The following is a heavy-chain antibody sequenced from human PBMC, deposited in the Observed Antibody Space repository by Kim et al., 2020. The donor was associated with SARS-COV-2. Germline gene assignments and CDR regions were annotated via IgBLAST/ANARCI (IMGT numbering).Heavy chain of an antibody. V-gene: IGHV3-30*04. CDR1: GFTFNTYA. CDR3: VRDAATVGGVRQPLDY. Sequence: GGSLRLSCAASGFTFNTYAMHWVRQAPGKGLEWVAVISHDGVYKYYADSVKGRFTISRDNSESTLYLQMKSLRPEDTALFYCVRDAATVGGVRQPLDYWGQGTLVTVSS. J-gene: IGHJ4*02. CDR2: ISHDGVYK. D-gene: IGHD3-16*01.